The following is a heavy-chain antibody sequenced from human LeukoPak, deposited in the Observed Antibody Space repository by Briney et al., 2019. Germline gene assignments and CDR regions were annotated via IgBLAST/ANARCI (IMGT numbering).Heavy chain of an antibody. V-gene: IGHV3-21*01. J-gene: IGHJ4*02. CDR3: ARDPHIVIEPSARVYFLDS. D-gene: IGHD2-2*01. Sequence: GGSLTLSCPASGFTFSTYSTNCVRQAPGKGREWVASINTFGNYIYYADSRKGRFTISRDNAKNSLYLQLNSLRAEDTAIYYCARDPHIVIEPSARVYFLDSWGQGTLVTVSS. CDR2: INTFGNYI. CDR1: GFTFSTYS.